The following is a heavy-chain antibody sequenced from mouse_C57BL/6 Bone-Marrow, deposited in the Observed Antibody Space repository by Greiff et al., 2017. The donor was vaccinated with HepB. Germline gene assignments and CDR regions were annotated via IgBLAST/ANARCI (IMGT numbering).Heavy chain of an antibody. CDR1: GFTFSSYA. Sequence: EVQGVESGGGLVKPGGSLKLSCAASGFTFSSYAMSWVRQTPEKRLEWVATMSDGGSYTYYPDNVKGRFTIARDNAKNNLYLQMSHLKSEDTAMYYCARKDTHYYAMDYWGQGTSVTVSS. D-gene: IGHD3-3*01. CDR2: MSDGGSYT. V-gene: IGHV5-4*01. CDR3: ARKDTHYYAMDY. J-gene: IGHJ4*01.